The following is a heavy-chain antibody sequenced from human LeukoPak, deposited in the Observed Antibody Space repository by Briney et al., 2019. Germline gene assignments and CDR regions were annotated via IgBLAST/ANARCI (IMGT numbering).Heavy chain of an antibody. CDR3: ASGYCSSTSCYVYNY. D-gene: IGHD2-2*01. Sequence: SETLSLTCTVSGGSITSYYWSWIRQPAGKGLEWIGRIYTSGSTNSNPSLKSRVTMSVDTSKNQFSLKLSSVTAADTAVYYCASGYCSSTSCYVYNYWGQGTLVTVSS. CDR2: IYTSGST. V-gene: IGHV4-4*07. J-gene: IGHJ4*02. CDR1: GGSITSYY.